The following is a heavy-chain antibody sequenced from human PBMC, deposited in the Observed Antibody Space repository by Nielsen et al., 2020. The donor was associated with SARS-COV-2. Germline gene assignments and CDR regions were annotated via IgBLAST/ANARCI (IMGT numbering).Heavy chain of an antibody. V-gene: IGHV3-33*01. J-gene: IGHJ4*02. CDR2: MWFDGSNK. Sequence: WIRQPPGKGLEWVAFMWFDGSNKYYADSVKGRFTISRDNSKNSLYLQMNSLRAEDTAVYYCARDKRYYYDSSGYPPFDYWGQGTLVTVSS. D-gene: IGHD3-22*01. CDR3: ARDKRYYYDSSGYPPFDY.